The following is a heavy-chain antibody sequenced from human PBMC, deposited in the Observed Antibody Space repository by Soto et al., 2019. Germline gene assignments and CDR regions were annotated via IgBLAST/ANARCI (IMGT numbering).Heavy chain of an antibody. V-gene: IGHV3-21*01. CDR3: ARDRHKFDYGDAFDI. D-gene: IGHD4-17*01. Sequence: GGSLRLSCAASGFTFSSYSMNWVRQAPGKGLEWVSSISSSSSYIYYADSVKGRFTISRDNAKNSLYLQMNSLRAEDTAVYYCARDRHKFDYGDAFDIWGQGTMVTVSS. CDR1: GFTFSSYS. CDR2: ISSSSSYI. J-gene: IGHJ3*02.